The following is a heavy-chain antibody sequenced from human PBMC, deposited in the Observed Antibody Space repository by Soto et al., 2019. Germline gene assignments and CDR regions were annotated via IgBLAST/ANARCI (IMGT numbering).Heavy chain of an antibody. CDR1: GFTFDNYA. V-gene: IGHV3-23*01. CDR3: AKSQKWLVRGNWFDS. D-gene: IGHD6-19*01. CDR2: ISGGGGGI. Sequence: EVQVLESGGGLVQPGGSLRLSCAASGFTFDNYAMTWVRQAPGKGLEWVSGISGGGGGIFYADSVRGRFTISRDNSNNTVYLQMNNLRAEDTAVYYCAKSQKWLVRGNWFDSWGQGSLVTVSS. J-gene: IGHJ5*01.